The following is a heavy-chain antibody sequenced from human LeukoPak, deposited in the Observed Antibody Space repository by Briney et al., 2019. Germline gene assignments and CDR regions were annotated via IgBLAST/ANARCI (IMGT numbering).Heavy chain of an antibody. CDR3: ARVSGDSSGNLDY. J-gene: IGHJ4*02. D-gene: IGHD3-10*01. CDR1: GGSISSSIW. Sequence: KPSETLSLTCAVSGGSISSSIWWSWVRQPPGKGLEWIGEISYSGSTKYNPSLKSRVTISVDKSKKEFSLKLSSVTAADTAVYYCARVSGDSSGNLDYWGQGTLVTVSS. V-gene: IGHV4-4*02. CDR2: ISYSGST.